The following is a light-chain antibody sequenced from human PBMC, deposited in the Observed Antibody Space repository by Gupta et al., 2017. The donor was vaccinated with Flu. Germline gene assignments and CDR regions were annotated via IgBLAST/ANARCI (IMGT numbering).Light chain of an antibody. CDR1: QSVGNY. V-gene: IGKV3-11*01. J-gene: IGKJ1*01. Sequence: EIVLTQSPATLSLSPGKRATLSCRASQSVGNYLAWYQQKPGQAPRLLIYDASNRATGIPARFSGSGSGTDVTLTISSLEPEDFAVYYCQQRRTFGQGTKVEIK. CDR3: QQRRT. CDR2: DAS.